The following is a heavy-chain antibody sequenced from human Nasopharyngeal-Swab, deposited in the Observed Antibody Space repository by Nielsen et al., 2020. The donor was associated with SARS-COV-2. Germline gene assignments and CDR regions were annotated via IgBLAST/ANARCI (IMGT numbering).Heavy chain of an antibody. CDR3: ARPRGGWAFDI. D-gene: IGHD3-16*01. CDR2: ISTSGSTI. CDR1: GFTFSDYY. J-gene: IGHJ3*02. V-gene: IGHV3-11*01. Sequence: GESLKISCAASGFTFSDYYMSWIRQAPGKGLEWVSYISTSGSTISFADSVKGRFTISRDNAKNSLYLHMNSLRAEDTAVYYCARPRGGWAFDIWGQGTMVTVSS.